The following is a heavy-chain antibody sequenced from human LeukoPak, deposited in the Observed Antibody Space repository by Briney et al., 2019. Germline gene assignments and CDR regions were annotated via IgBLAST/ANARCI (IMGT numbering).Heavy chain of an antibody. CDR1: GFTFSSYA. Sequence: PGGSLRLSCAASGFTFSSYAMSWVRQAPGKGLEWVSSVSGSGGSTYYADSVKGRFTISRDNSKSTLFLQMNSLRAEDTAVYYCARELAAAGSGYYYYGMDVWGQGTTVTVSS. D-gene: IGHD6-13*01. CDR2: VSGSGGST. J-gene: IGHJ6*02. CDR3: ARELAAAGSGYYYYGMDV. V-gene: IGHV3-23*01.